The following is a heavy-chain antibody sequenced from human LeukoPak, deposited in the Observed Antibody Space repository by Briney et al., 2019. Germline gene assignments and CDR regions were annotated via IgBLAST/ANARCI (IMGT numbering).Heavy chain of an antibody. V-gene: IGHV5-10-1*01. J-gene: IGHJ4*02. Sequence: GESLKISCKGSGYSFTSQWISWVRQMPGKGLEWMGRIDPSDSYTDYSPSFQGHVTISVDKSISTAYLQWNSLKASDTAMYYCARHVQIGTLGYWGQGTLVTVSS. CDR3: ARHVQIGTLGY. D-gene: IGHD1-7*01. CDR1: GYSFTSQW. CDR2: IDPSDSYT.